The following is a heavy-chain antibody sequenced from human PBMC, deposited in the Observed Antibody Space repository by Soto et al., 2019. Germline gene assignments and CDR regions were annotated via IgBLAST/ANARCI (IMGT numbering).Heavy chain of an antibody. D-gene: IGHD6-13*01. Sequence: QLLESGPGLVKPSETLSLTCTVSGGSISSSSYYWGWIRQPPGKGLEWIGSIYYSGSTYYNPSLKSRVTISVDTSKNQFSLKLSSVTAADTAVYYCARHLGMGIAAAGYNWFDPWGQGTLVTVSS. CDR3: ARHLGMGIAAAGYNWFDP. V-gene: IGHV4-39*01. CDR1: GGSISSSSYY. J-gene: IGHJ5*02. CDR2: IYYSGST.